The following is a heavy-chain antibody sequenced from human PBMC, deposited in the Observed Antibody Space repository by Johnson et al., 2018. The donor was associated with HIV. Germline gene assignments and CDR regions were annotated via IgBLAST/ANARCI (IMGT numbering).Heavy chain of an antibody. CDR3: ARDKWGGHNLHAIDI. J-gene: IGHJ3*02. CDR1: GFTVSSNY. Sequence: VQLVESGGGLVQPGGSLRLSCAASGFTVSSNYMSWVRQAPGKGLEWVANIKQDGSEKYYVDSVKGRFTISRDNAKNSLYLQMNSLRAEDTAVYYCARDKWGGHNLHAIDIWGQGTMVTVSS. V-gene: IGHV3-7*01. D-gene: IGHD5-24*01. CDR2: IKQDGSEK.